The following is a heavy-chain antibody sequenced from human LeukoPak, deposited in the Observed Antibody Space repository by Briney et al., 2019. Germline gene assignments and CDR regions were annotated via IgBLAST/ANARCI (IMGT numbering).Heavy chain of an antibody. CDR1: GFTFSSYA. Sequence: PGGSLRLSCAASGFTFSSYAMHWVRQAPGKGLEWVAVISYDGSNKYYADSVKGRFTISRDNSKNTLYLQMNSLRAEDTAVYYCARGRFDYSYGYQSLLQYWGQGTLVTVSS. D-gene: IGHD5-18*01. CDR3: ARGRFDYSYGYQSLLQY. V-gene: IGHV3-30*01. CDR2: ISYDGSNK. J-gene: IGHJ4*02.